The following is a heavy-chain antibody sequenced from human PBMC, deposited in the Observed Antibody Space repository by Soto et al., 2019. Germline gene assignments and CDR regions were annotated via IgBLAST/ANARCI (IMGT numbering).Heavy chain of an antibody. CDR1: GFTFSSYA. CDR2: ISGSGGST. V-gene: IGHV3-23*01. Sequence: TGGSLRLSCAASGFTFSSYAMSWVRQAPGKGLEWVSAISGSGGSTYYADSVKGRFTISRDNSKNTLYLQMNSLRAEDTAVYYCARVPRGYSYGSLDYWGQGTLVTVSS. J-gene: IGHJ4*02. CDR3: ARVPRGYSYGSLDY. D-gene: IGHD5-18*01.